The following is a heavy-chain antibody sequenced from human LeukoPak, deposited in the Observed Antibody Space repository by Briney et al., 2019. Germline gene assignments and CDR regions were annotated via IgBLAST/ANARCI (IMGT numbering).Heavy chain of an antibody. J-gene: IGHJ4*02. V-gene: IGHV4-34*01. CDR2: INHSGST. Sequence: SETLSLTCAVYGGSFSGYYWSWIRQPPGKRLEWIGEINHSGSTNYNPSLKSRVTISVDTSKNQFSLKLSSVTAADTAVYYCARGRTPGLRYYYDSSGYYSLWGQGTLVTVSS. CDR1: GGSFSGYY. CDR3: ARGRTPGLRYYYDSSGYYSL. D-gene: IGHD3-22*01.